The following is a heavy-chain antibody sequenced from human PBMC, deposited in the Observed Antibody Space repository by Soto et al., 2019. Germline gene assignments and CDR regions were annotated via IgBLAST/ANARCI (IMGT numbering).Heavy chain of an antibody. Sequence: PGGSLRLSCAASGFTFSSYSMNWVRQAPGKGLEWVSSISSSSSYIYYADSVKGRFTISRDNAKNSLYLQMNSLRAEDTAVYYCASGGYCSSTSCSYWGQGTLVTVSS. V-gene: IGHV3-21*01. CDR3: ASGGYCSSTSCSY. D-gene: IGHD2-2*01. CDR1: GFTFSSYS. CDR2: ISSSSSYI. J-gene: IGHJ4*02.